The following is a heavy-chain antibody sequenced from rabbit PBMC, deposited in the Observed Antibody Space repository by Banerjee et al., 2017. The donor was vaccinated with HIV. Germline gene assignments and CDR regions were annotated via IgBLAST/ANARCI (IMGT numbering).Heavy chain of an antibody. CDR3: ARGWGVIFNL. V-gene: IGHV1S47*01. J-gene: IGHJ4*01. D-gene: IGHD2-1*01. Sequence: QEQLVESGGGLVTLGGSLKLSCKASGIDFSTYGISWVRQAPGKGLEWIGYIYPDYGTTDYASWVNGRFTISLDNARTTVFLRMTSLTAADTATYFCARGWGVIFNLWGQGTLVTVS. CDR2: IYPDYGTT. CDR1: GIDFSTYG.